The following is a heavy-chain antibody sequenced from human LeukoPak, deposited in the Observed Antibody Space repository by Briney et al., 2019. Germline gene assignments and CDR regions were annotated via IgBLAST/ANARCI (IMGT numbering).Heavy chain of an antibody. CDR1: GYTFTNYI. CDR2: INTGNGAT. D-gene: IGHD6-6*01. J-gene: IGHJ6*02. V-gene: IGHV1-3*04. Sequence: GASVKVSCKASGYTFTNYIIHWVRQAPGQRLEWMGWINTGNGATEYYHKFQGRVTSTRDKSASTDYMDLSSLRFEDTAVYYCARVVTRRREGAYQYDLDVWGQGTTVTVSS. CDR3: ARVVTRRREGAYQYDLDV.